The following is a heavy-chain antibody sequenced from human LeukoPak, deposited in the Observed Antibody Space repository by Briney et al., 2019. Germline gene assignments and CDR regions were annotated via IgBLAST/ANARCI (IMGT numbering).Heavy chain of an antibody. CDR1: GGSISSSSYH. J-gene: IGHJ6*02. V-gene: IGHV4-39*07. CDR2: IYYSGST. CDR3: ASELNVGRDGYNFHYYYGMDV. D-gene: IGHD5-24*01. Sequence: SETLSLTCTVSGGSISSSSYHWGWLRQPPGKGLEWIGSIYYSGSTYYNPSLKSRVTISVDTSKNQFSLKLSSVTAADAAVYYCASELNVGRDGYNFHYYYGMDVWGQGTTVTVSS.